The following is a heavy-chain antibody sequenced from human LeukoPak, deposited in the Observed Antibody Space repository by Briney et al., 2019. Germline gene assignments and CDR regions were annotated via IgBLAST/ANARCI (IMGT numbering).Heavy chain of an antibody. V-gene: IGHV3-23*01. Sequence: GGSLRLSCAASGFTFSNYAMRWVRQAPGKGLEWVSAVSGSGGTTLYADSVKGRLTISRDNSKNTLYLQMNSLRAEDTAVYYCASRSGWRYFDYWGQGTLVTVSS. CDR2: VSGSGGTT. D-gene: IGHD6-19*01. CDR1: GFTFSNYA. CDR3: ASRSGWRYFDY. J-gene: IGHJ4*02.